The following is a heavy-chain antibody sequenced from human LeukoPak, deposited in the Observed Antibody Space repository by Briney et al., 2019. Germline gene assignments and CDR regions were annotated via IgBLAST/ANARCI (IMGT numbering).Heavy chain of an antibody. J-gene: IGHJ4*02. CDR3: AGLVATICY. CDR1: GFTFSSYA. Sequence: GGSLRLSCAASGFTFSSYAMHWVRQAPGKGLEWVAVISYDGSNKYYADSVKGRFTISRDNSKNTLYLQMNSLRAEDTAVYYCAGLVATICYWGQGTLVTVSS. V-gene: IGHV3-30*04. D-gene: IGHD5-24*01. CDR2: ISYDGSNK.